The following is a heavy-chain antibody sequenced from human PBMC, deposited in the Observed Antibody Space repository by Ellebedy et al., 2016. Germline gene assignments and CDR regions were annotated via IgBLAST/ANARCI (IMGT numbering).Heavy chain of an antibody. CDR3: ATNYYDPRAVRGVPVA. Sequence: SETLSLXXTVSGGSISNDFYYWTWNWIRQHPGKGLECIGYVSSSGSAYYHPSLKSRLTISVDTSNNQFSLHLNSVTAADTAVYYCATNYYDPRAVRGVPVAWGQGTLVTVSS. V-gene: IGHV4-31*03. CDR1: GGSISNDFYY. J-gene: IGHJ5*02. CDR2: VSSSGSA. D-gene: IGHD3-22*01.